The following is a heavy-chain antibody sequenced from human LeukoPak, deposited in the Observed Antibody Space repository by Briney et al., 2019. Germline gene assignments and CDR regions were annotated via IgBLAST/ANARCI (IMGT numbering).Heavy chain of an antibody. J-gene: IGHJ5*02. CDR3: ARDVGAVAENWFDP. Sequence: GASVKVSCKASGYTFTGYYMHWVRQAPGQGLEWMGWINPNSGGTNYAQKFQGRVTMTRDTSISTAYMELSRLRSDDTAVYYCARDVGAVAENWFDPWGQGTLVTVSS. D-gene: IGHD6-19*01. CDR1: GYTFTGYY. V-gene: IGHV1-2*02. CDR2: INPNSGGT.